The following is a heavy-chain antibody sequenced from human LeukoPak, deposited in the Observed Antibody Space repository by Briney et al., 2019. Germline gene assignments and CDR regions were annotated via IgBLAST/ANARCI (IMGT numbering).Heavy chain of an antibody. CDR1: GFTFSSYW. V-gene: IGHV3-7*01. Sequence: GGSLRLSCVASGFTFSSYWMSWVRQAPGKGLEWVANINQDGSEKYDVDSAKGRFTISRDNAKDSLYLQMNSLRVEDTAMYYCARVGGGDGSGWSTTDYWGQGTLVTISS. CDR2: INQDGSEK. CDR3: ARVGGGDGSGWSTTDY. J-gene: IGHJ4*02. D-gene: IGHD6-19*01.